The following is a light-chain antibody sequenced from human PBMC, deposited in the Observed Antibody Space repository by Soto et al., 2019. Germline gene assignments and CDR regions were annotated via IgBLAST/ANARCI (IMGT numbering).Light chain of an antibody. V-gene: IGLV2-23*02. CDR1: SNDVGSYNL. CDR3: CSYAGSNYYV. CDR2: EVS. J-gene: IGLJ1*01. Sequence: QSVLAQPASVSGSPGQSITISCTGTSNDVGSYNLVSWYQHHPGKAPKLMIFEVSKRPSGVSNRFSGSKSGNTASLTISGLQAEDEADFYCCSYAGSNYYVFGTGTKVTVL.